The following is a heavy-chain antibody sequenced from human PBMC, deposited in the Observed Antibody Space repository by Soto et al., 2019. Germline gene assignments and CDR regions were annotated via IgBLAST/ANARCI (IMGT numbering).Heavy chain of an antibody. CDR3: ATVGSPEDIVATTEGYYYYYYGMDV. J-gene: IGHJ6*02. V-gene: IGHV1-24*01. CDR2: FDPEDGET. CDR1: GYTPPELF. D-gene: IGHD5-12*01. Sequence: ASVKGSCKVFGYTPPELFLHWVRQAPGKRLEGVGGFDPEDGETNYAQKFQGRGTTTEDTTTNTTNMELSSLRSEDTAVYYCATVGSPEDIVATTEGYYYYYYGMDVWGQGTTVTLSS.